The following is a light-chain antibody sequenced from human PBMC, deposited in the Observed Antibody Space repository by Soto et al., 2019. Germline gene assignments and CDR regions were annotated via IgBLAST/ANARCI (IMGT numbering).Light chain of an antibody. V-gene: IGLV1-40*01. CDR1: SSNIGAGYD. Sequence: QSALTQPPSVSGAPGQRVTISCTGSSSNIGAGYDVHWYQQLPGTAPKLLIYGNTNRPSGVPDRFSGSKSGTSASLAITGVQAEDEADYYCHSYDSSLSGSVFGGGTKVTVL. J-gene: IGLJ3*02. CDR2: GNT. CDR3: HSYDSSLSGSV.